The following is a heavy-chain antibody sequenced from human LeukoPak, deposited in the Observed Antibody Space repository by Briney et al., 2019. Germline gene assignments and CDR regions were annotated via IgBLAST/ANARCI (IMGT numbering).Heavy chain of an antibody. Sequence: AGGSLRLSCEASGFTFSDYAMQWLRQAPGKGLEWVAFIRFDGTTTYYADPVKGRFVISRDNSKKSLFLQMNSLRAEDTAVYYCARGYCSGGDCYHFDYWGQGALVTVSS. CDR3: ARGYCSGGDCYHFDY. CDR1: GFTFSDYA. D-gene: IGHD2-15*01. V-gene: IGHV3-30*02. CDR2: IRFDGTTT. J-gene: IGHJ4*02.